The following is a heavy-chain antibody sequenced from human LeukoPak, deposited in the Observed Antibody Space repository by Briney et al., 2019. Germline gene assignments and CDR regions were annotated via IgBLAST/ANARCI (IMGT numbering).Heavy chain of an antibody. Sequence: PGGSLRLSCAAPGLTFSSDAMSWVRQAPGKGLEWVPAISGSGGNTYYADSVKGRFTISRDNSKNTLYLQMNSLRAEDTAVYYCARGRGGRWYLDYWGQGTLVTVSS. D-gene: IGHD3-16*02. V-gene: IGHV3-23*01. CDR2: ISGSGGNT. CDR1: GLTFSSDA. J-gene: IGHJ4*02. CDR3: ARGRGGRWYLDY.